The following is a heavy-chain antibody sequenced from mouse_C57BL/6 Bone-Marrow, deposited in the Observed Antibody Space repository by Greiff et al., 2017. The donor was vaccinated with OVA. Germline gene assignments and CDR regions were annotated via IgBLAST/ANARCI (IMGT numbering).Heavy chain of an antibody. J-gene: IGHJ3*01. CDR2: IHPNSGST. Sequence: QVQLKQPGAELVKPGASVKLSCKASGYTFTSYWMHWVKQRPGQGLEWIGMIHPNSGSTNYNEKFKSKATLTVDKSSSTAYMQLSSLTSEDSAVYYCARGTLRRFAYWGQGTLVTVSA. V-gene: IGHV1-64*01. D-gene: IGHD2-4*01. CDR3: ARGTLRRFAY. CDR1: GYTFTSYW.